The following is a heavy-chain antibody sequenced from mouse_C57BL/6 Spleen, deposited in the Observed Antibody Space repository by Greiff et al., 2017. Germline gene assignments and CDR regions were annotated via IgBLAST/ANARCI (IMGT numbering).Heavy chain of an antibody. V-gene: IGHV5-17*01. J-gene: IGHJ4*01. CDR1: GFTFSDYG. CDR3: AREGGNYVKGYYAMDY. Sequence: EVQGVESGGGLVKPGGSLKLSCAASGFTFSDYGMHWVRQAPEKGLEWVAYISSGSSTIYYADTVKGRFTISRDNAKNTLFLQMTSLRSEDTAMYYCAREGGNYVKGYYAMDYWGQGTSVTVSS. D-gene: IGHD2-1*01. CDR2: ISSGSSTI.